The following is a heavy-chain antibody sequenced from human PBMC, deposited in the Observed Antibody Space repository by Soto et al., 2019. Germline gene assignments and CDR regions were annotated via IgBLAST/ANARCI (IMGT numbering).Heavy chain of an antibody. CDR3: TRGLLSTN. CDR1: GFTFSSYS. J-gene: IGHJ4*02. CDR2: ISSNSNYI. D-gene: IGHD4-17*01. V-gene: IGHV3-21*04. Sequence: GGSLRLSCAGSGFTFSSYSMNWVRQAPGRGLEWVSSISSNSNYIYNADSVKGRFTISRDTSKNTLYLQMNSLRAEDTAVYYCTRGLLSTNWGQGTLVTVSS.